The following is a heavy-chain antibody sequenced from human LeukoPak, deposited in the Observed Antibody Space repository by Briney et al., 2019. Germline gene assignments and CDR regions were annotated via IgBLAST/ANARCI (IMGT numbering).Heavy chain of an antibody. CDR2: INSSSGSSYI. D-gene: IGHD3-22*01. J-gene: IGHJ4*02. Sequence: PGGSLRLSCSASGFTFSSYAMYWVRQAPGKGLEWVSSINSSSGSSYIDYADSVQGRFTISRDNAKNSLYLQMNSLRAEDTAVYYCARDQLGYDSSGNYDYWGQGTLVTVSS. CDR3: ARDQLGYDSSGNYDY. V-gene: IGHV3-21*01. CDR1: GFTFSSYA.